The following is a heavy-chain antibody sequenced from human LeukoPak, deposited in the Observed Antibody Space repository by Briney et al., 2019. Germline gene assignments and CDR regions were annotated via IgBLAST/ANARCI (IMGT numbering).Heavy chain of an antibody. CDR3: AGVGYNNYDLDF. Sequence: GGSLRLSCAVSGFTFSHYWMSWVRQAPGKGLEWVANIKPDGSDTYYMDSVEGRFTISRDNAMSSLYLQMNSLGAEDTAVYYCAGVGYNNYDLDFWGQGTLVTVSS. V-gene: IGHV3-7*01. CDR2: IKPDGSDT. CDR1: GFTFSHYW. D-gene: IGHD3-3*01. J-gene: IGHJ4*02.